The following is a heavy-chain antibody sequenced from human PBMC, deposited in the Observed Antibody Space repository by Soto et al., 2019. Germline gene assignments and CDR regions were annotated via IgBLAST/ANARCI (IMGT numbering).Heavy chain of an antibody. V-gene: IGHV3-33*01. CDR2: IWYDGSNK. J-gene: IGHJ4*02. Sequence: GGSLRLSCAASGFTFSSYGMHWVRQAPGKGLEWVAVIWYDGSNKYYADSVKGRFTISRDNSKNTLYLQMNSLRAEDTAVYYCARDGDPVALKTITIFGVVTGQIDYWGQGTLVTVSS. CDR3: ARDGDPVALKTITIFGVVTGQIDY. CDR1: GFTFSSYG. D-gene: IGHD3-3*01.